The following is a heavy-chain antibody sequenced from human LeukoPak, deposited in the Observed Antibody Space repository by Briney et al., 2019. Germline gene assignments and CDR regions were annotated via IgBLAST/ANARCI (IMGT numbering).Heavy chain of an antibody. D-gene: IGHD6-19*01. CDR2: IHHSGST. Sequence: SETLSLTCTVSGYFISSGYYWGWIRQPPGKGLQWIGSIHHSGSTYYNPSLKSRVTISVDTSKNQFSLKLSSVTAADTAVYYCARGGFGSSGWYPETYYYYYYYMDVWGKGTTVTISS. J-gene: IGHJ6*03. CDR1: GYFISSGYY. V-gene: IGHV4-38-2*02. CDR3: ARGGFGSSGWYPETYYYYYYYMDV.